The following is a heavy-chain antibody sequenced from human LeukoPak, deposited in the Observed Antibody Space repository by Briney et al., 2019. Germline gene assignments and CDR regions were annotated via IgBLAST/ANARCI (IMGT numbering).Heavy chain of an antibody. D-gene: IGHD6-25*01. CDR2: IGGSGGST. J-gene: IGHJ4*02. CDR1: GFTFSSYA. V-gene: IGHV3-23*01. CDR3: AKAGIGGSALYYFDY. Sequence: GGSLRLSCAASGFTFSSYAMYWVRQAPGEGLEWVSAIGGSGGSTYYADSVKGRFTISRDNSKNTLYLQMNSLRAEDTAVYYCAKAGIGGSALYYFDYWGQGTLVTVSS.